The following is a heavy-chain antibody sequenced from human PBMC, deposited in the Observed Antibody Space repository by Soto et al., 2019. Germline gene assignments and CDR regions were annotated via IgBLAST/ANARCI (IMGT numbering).Heavy chain of an antibody. CDR1: GFTFSSYA. D-gene: IGHD5-18*01. Sequence: EVQLLDSGGRLVQPGGSLRLSCAASGFTFSSYAMSWVRQAPGKGLEWVSSISESGDSTSYAESVRGRFTISRDDSKNTLYLQMNSLRAEGTAVYSCAKSRIQGWTKGLYDHWGQGTLVTVSS. CDR3: AKSRIQGWTKGLYDH. CDR2: ISESGDST. J-gene: IGHJ4*02. V-gene: IGHV3-23*01.